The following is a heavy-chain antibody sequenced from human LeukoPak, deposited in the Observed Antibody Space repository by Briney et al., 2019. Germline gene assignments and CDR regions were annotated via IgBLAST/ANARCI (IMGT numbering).Heavy chain of an antibody. CDR3: ARDRVLWWELIQGGHDAFDI. Sequence: ASVKVSCKASGYTFTSYGISWVRQAPGQGLEWMGWISGYNGNTNYAQKLQGRVTMTTDTSTSTAYMELRSLRSDDTAVYYCARDRVLWWELIQGGHDAFDIWGQGTMVTVSS. CDR2: ISGYNGNT. V-gene: IGHV1-18*01. J-gene: IGHJ3*02. D-gene: IGHD1-26*01. CDR1: GYTFTSYG.